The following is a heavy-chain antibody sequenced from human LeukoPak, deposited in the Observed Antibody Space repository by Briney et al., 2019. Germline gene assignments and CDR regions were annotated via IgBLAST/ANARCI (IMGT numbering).Heavy chain of an antibody. J-gene: IGHJ4*02. Sequence: GGSLRLSCAASGFTFSSYEMNWVRQAPGKGLEWVSYISSSGSTIYYADSVKGRFTISRDNAKNSLYLQMNSLRAEDTAVCYCAREERNAEAFDYWGQGTLVTVSS. CDR2: ISSSGSTI. CDR1: GFTFSSYE. D-gene: IGHD1-1*01. V-gene: IGHV3-48*03. CDR3: AREERNAEAFDY.